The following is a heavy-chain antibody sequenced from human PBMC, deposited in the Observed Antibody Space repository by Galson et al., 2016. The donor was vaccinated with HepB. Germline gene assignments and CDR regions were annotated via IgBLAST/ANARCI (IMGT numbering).Heavy chain of an antibody. CDR1: GFTFSSYA. J-gene: IGHJ5*02. V-gene: IGHV3-23*01. Sequence: SLRLSCAASGFTFSSYAMSWVRQAPGKGLEWVSGISGSGGNTYYADSVKGRFTISRDNSKNTLYLQMNSLRAEDTAVYYCYVHSNYFGNHWGQGTLVTVSS. CDR2: ISGSGGNT. D-gene: IGHD4-11*01. CDR3: YVHSNYFGNH.